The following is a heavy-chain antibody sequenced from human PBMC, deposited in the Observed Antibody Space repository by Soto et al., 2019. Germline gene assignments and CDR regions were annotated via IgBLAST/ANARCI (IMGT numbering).Heavy chain of an antibody. Sequence: GGSLRLSCAASGFTFSIYSMNWVRQAPGKGLEWVSYISSSSSTIYYTDSVKGRFTISRDNAKNSLYLQMNSLRDEDTAVYYCARQKDSSGYYYYYYGMDVWGQGTMVTVSS. J-gene: IGHJ6*02. D-gene: IGHD3-22*01. CDR2: ISSSSSTI. CDR1: GFTFSIYS. CDR3: ARQKDSSGYYYYYYGMDV. V-gene: IGHV3-48*02.